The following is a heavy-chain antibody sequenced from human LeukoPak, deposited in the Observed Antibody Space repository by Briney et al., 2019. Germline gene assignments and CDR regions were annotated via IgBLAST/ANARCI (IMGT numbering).Heavy chain of an antibody. Sequence: GGSLRLSCAASGFTFSSYGMHWVRQAPGKGLEWVAVISYDGSNKYYADSVKGRFTISRDNSKNTLYLQMNSLRAEDTAVYYCARGGVGATTYVWFDPWGQGTLVTVSS. D-gene: IGHD1-26*01. V-gene: IGHV3-30*03. CDR3: ARGGVGATTYVWFDP. CDR1: GFTFSSYG. CDR2: ISYDGSNK. J-gene: IGHJ5*02.